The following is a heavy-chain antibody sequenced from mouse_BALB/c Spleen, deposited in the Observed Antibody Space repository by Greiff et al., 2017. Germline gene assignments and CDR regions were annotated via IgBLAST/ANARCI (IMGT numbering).Heavy chain of an antibody. D-gene: IGHD1-1*01. V-gene: IGHV1-7*01. Sequence: QVQLQQSGAELAKPGASVTMSCKASGYTFTSYWMHWVKQRPGQGLEWIGYINPSTGYTEYNQKFKDKATLTADKSSSTAYMQLSSLTSEDSAVYYCARREVRRSMDYWGQGTSVTVSS. CDR3: ARREVRRSMDY. CDR1: GYTFTSYW. CDR2: INPSTGYT. J-gene: IGHJ4*01.